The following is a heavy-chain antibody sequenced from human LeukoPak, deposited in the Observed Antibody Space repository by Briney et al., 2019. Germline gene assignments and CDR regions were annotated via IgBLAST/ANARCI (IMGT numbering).Heavy chain of an antibody. CDR2: INHSGST. J-gene: IGHJ5*02. D-gene: IGHD6-19*01. CDR1: GGSFSGYY. CDR3: ATAVAGTGHTNWFDP. Sequence: KPSETLSLTRAVYGGSFSGYYWSWIRQPPGKGLEWIGEINHSGSTNYNPSLKSRVTISVDTSKNQFSLKLSSVTAADTAVYYCATAVAGTGHTNWFDPWGQGTLVTVSS. V-gene: IGHV4-34*01.